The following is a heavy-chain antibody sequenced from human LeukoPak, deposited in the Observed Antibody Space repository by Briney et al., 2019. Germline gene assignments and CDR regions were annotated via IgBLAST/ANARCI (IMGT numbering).Heavy chain of an antibody. CDR1: GFTFSSYW. CDR2: INSDGSST. V-gene: IGHV3-74*01. CDR3: ARATSGSYYVY. Sequence: GGSLRLSCAASGFTFSSYWMHWVRQAPGKGLVWVSRINSDGSSTSYADSVKGQFTISRDNAKNTLYLQTNSLRAEDTAVYYCARATSGSYYVYWGQGTLVTVSS. D-gene: IGHD1-26*01. J-gene: IGHJ4*02.